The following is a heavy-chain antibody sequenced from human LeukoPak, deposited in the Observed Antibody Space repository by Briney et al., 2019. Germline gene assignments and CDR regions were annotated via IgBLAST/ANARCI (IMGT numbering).Heavy chain of an antibody. V-gene: IGHV4-34*01. CDR2: INHSGST. D-gene: IGHD2-2*02. Sequence: SETLSLTCAVYGGSFSGYYWSWIRQPPGKGLEWIGEINHSGSTNYNPSLKSRVTISVDTSKNQFSLKLSSVTAADTAVYYCVAPTHYCSSTSCYTENAFDIWGQGTMVTVSS. J-gene: IGHJ3*02. CDR1: GGSFSGYY. CDR3: VAPTHYCSSTSCYTENAFDI.